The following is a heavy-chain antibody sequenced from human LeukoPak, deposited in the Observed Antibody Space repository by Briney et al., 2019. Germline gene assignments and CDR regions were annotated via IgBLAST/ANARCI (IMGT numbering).Heavy chain of an antibody. J-gene: IGHJ3*02. V-gene: IGHV3-23*01. CDR3: AKKEFFYDYVWGSYRLGDAFDI. CDR2: ISGSGGST. Sequence: GRSLRLSCAASGFTFSSYAMSWVRQAPGKGLEWVSAISGSGGSTYYADSVKGRVTISRDNSKNTLYLQMNSLRAEDTAVYYCAKKEFFYDYVWGSYRLGDAFDIWGQGTMVTVSS. D-gene: IGHD3-16*02. CDR1: GFTFSSYA.